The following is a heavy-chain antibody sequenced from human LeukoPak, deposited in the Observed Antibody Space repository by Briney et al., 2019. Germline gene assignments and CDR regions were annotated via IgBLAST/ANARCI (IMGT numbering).Heavy chain of an antibody. V-gene: IGHV3-30-3*01. Sequence: GGSLRLSCSASGFTFSSYAMHWVRQAPGKGLEWVAVISYDGSNKYYADSVKGRFTISRDNSKNTLYLQMNSLRAEDTAVYYCARPGIAVAGTPSKAFDIWGQGTMVTVSS. CDR2: ISYDGSNK. D-gene: IGHD6-19*01. J-gene: IGHJ3*02. CDR3: ARPGIAVAGTPSKAFDI. CDR1: GFTFSSYA.